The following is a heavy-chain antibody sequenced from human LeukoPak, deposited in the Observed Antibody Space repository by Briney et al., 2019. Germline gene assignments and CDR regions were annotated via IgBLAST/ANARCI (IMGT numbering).Heavy chain of an antibody. CDR1: GDSIRTYY. V-gene: IGHV4-4*09. CDR2: GYITGST. Sequence: SETLSLTCTVSGDSIRTYYWSWIRQAPGRGLEWIGYGYITGSTNYNPSLKSRVTIAADTSGNQLSLKLNSVTAADTAIYYCARHYYDSSDYYYSSKNYFDSWGQGSLVTVSS. J-gene: IGHJ4*02. D-gene: IGHD3-22*01. CDR3: ARHYYDSSDYYYSSKNYFDS.